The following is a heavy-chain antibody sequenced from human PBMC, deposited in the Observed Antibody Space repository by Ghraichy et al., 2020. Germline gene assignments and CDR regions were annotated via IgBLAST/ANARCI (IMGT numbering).Heavy chain of an antibody. CDR1: GGSFSGYY. V-gene: IGHV4-34*01. Sequence: SETLSLTCAVYGGSFSGYYWSWIRQPPGKGLEWIGEINHSGSTNYNPSLKSRVTISVDTSKNQFSLKLSSVTAADTAVYYCARPKSRGSYGYWGQGTLVTVSS. CDR3: ARPKSRGSYGY. J-gene: IGHJ4*02. CDR2: INHSGST. D-gene: IGHD1-26*01.